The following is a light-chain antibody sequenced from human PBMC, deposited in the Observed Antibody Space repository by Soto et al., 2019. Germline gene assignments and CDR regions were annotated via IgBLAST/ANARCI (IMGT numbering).Light chain of an antibody. Sequence: EIVLTQSPATLSLSPGERATLSCRASQSVSSSLAWYQQKPGQAPRLLIYDASNRATGIPARFSGSGSGTDFTLNISSLEPEDFAVYYCQQRSNSLCTFGPGTKVDIK. V-gene: IGKV3-11*01. CDR3: QQRSNSLCT. J-gene: IGKJ3*01. CDR1: QSVSSS. CDR2: DAS.